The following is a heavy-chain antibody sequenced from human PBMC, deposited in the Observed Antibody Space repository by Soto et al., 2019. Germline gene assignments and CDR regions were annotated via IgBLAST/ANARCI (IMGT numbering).Heavy chain of an antibody. CDR1: GLPFSSYG. CDR2: ISSDGSQK. V-gene: IGHV3-30*18. J-gene: IGHJ6*02. D-gene: IGHD3-3*01. Sequence: QVQLVESGGGVVQPGKSLRLSCAASGLPFSSYGMHWVRQAPGKGLEWVAVISSDGSQKDFADSLKGRFSISRDNSKNMLYLELTSPRPEDTAVYYCAKPLAYEFWPGSGVFFGLDVWGQGTTVTVSS. CDR3: AKPLAYEFWPGSGVFFGLDV.